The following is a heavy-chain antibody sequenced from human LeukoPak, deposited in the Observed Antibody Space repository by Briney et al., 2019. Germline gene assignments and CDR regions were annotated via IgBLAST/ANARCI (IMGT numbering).Heavy chain of an antibody. V-gene: IGHV3-48*04. J-gene: IGHJ4*02. CDR1: GFTFSSYW. Sequence: PGGSLRLSCATSGFTFSSYWMSWVRQAPGKGLEWVSYISDVGTTTHYADSVKGRFTISRDNAKNSLYLQMNSLRAEDTAVYYCVSRIAARPDYWGRGTLVTVSS. CDR3: VSRIAARPDY. D-gene: IGHD6-6*01. CDR2: ISDVGTTT.